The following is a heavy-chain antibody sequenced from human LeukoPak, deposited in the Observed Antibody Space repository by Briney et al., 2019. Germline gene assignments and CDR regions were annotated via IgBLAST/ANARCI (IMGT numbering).Heavy chain of an antibody. CDR1: GGSFSGYY. V-gene: IGHV4-34*01. CDR2: INHSGST. CDR3: ARETRITIFGVVIIPAWGYFDY. J-gene: IGHJ4*02. D-gene: IGHD3-3*01. Sequence: SETLSLTCAVYGGSFSGYYWSWIRQPPGKGLEWIGEINHSGSTNYNPSLKSRVTISVDTSKNQFSLKLSSVTAADTAVYYCARETRITIFGVVIIPAWGYFDYWGQGTLVTVSS.